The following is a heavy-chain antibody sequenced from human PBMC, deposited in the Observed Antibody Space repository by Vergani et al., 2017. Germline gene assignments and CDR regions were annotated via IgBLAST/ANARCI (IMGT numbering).Heavy chain of an antibody. CDR3: ARALTYYYDSSGYWLSFDI. V-gene: IGHV4-31*01. D-gene: IGHD3-22*01. CDR1: GGSISSGGYY. CDR2: IYYSGST. J-gene: IGHJ3*02. Sequence: QVQLQESGPGLVKPSQTLSLTCTVSGGSISSGGYYWSWIRQHXGKGLEWIGYIYYSGSTYYNPSLKSLVTISVDTSKNQFSLKLSSVTAADTAVYYCARALTYYYDSSGYWLSFDIWGQGTMVTVSS.